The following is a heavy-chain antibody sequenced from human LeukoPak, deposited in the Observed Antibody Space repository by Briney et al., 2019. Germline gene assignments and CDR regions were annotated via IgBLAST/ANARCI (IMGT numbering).Heavy chain of an antibody. J-gene: IGHJ4*02. CDR1: GFTFSDYY. D-gene: IGHD6-19*01. CDR3: AKAVQQWLAICLDF. Sequence: GGSLRLSCAASGFTFSDYYMSWIRQAPGKGLEWVSYISSSSSYTNYADSVNGRFTISRDNSKNTLDLQMNSLRAEDTAVYYCAKAVQQWLAICLDFWGQGTLVTVSS. V-gene: IGHV3-11*05. CDR2: ISSSSSYT.